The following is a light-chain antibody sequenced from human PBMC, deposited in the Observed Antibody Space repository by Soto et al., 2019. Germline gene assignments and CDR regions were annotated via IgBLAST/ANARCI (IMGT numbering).Light chain of an antibody. Sequence: EMVLTQSPGTLSLSPVERATLSCRASQSVSSSYLAWYQQKPGQAPRLLIYGASSRATGIPDRFSGSGSGTNFTLTISRLEPEDFAVYYCQQYGSSPPTWTFGQGTKVDIK. J-gene: IGKJ1*01. V-gene: IGKV3-20*01. CDR3: QQYGSSPPTWT. CDR1: QSVSSSY. CDR2: GAS.